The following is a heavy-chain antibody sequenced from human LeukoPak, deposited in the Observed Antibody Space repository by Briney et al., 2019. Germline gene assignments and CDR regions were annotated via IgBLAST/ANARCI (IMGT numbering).Heavy chain of an antibody. CDR3: ARHITNRRQGAFDY. J-gene: IGHJ4*02. Sequence: SQTLSLTCTVSGGSISSGSYYWSWIRQPAGKGLEWIGRIYTSGSTYYNPSLKGRVTISVDTSKNQFSLKLSSVTAADTAVYYCARHITNRRQGAFDYWGQGTLVTVSS. CDR2: IYTSGST. CDR1: GGSISSGSYY. V-gene: IGHV4-61*02. D-gene: IGHD1-14*01.